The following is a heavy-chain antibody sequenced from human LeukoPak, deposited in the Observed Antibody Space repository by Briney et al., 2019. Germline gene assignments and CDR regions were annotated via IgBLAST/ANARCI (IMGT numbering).Heavy chain of an antibody. D-gene: IGHD5-12*01. CDR1: GGSFSGYY. J-gene: IGHJ2*01. CDR3: ARQGKLRGYSGYRAYWYFDL. V-gene: IGHV4-34*01. Sequence: SETLSLTCAVYGGSFSGYYWSWIRQPPGKGLEWIGEINHSGSTNYNPSLKSRVTISVDTSKNQFSLKLSSVTAADTAVYYCARQGKLRGYSGYRAYWYFDLWGRGTLVTVSS. CDR2: INHSGST.